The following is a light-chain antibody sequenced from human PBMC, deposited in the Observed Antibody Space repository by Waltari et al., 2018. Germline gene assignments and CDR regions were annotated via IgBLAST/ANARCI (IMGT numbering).Light chain of an antibody. CDR1: ISDVGGYDY. J-gene: IGLJ2*01. V-gene: IGLV2-14*03. Sequence: QSALTQPASVSGSPGHSITLSCTGTISDVGGYDYVSWYQQHPDKAPKLMIYDVTNRPSGVSNRFSGSKSGNTASLTISGLQAEDEADYYCSSYASSSTLVVFGGGTKLTVL. CDR3: SSYASSSTLVV. CDR2: DVT.